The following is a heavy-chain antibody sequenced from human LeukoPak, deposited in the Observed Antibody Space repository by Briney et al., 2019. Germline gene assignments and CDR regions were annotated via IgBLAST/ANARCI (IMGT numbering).Heavy chain of an antibody. CDR1: GFTFSSYW. Sequence: GGSLRLSCAASGFTFSSYWMHWVRQAPGKGLVWVSRINSDGSSATYADSVEGRFTISRDNARNTLYLQMNSLRVEDTAVYYCAREPSDIALDVWGQGTTVTVSS. D-gene: IGHD2-15*01. V-gene: IGHV3-74*01. CDR2: INSDGSSA. CDR3: AREPSDIALDV. J-gene: IGHJ6*02.